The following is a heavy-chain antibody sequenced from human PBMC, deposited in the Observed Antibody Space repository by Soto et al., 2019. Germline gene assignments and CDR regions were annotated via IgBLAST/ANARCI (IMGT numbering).Heavy chain of an antibody. Sequence: SETLSLTCTVSGGSISSYYWSWIRQPPGKGLEWIGYIYYSGSTNYNPSLKSRVTISVDTSKNQFSLKLSSVTAADTAVYYCARSNPDYYDSSGSLDYWGQGNLVTVSS. V-gene: IGHV4-59*01. CDR2: IYYSGST. D-gene: IGHD3-22*01. CDR1: GGSISSYY. CDR3: ARSNPDYYDSSGSLDY. J-gene: IGHJ4*02.